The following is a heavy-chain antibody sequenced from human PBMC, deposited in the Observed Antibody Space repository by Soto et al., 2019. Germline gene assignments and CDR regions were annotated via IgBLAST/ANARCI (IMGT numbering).Heavy chain of an antibody. CDR2: INWNSDTI. V-gene: IGHV3-9*01. D-gene: IGHD3-22*01. Sequence: GGSLRLSCAASGCTFDNYAMHWVRQAPGKGLEWVSGINWNSDTIGYADSVKGRFTVSRDNAKGSLLLQMSSLRAEDTAVYFCAMSNSNDLYYHFESWGQGTPVTVSS. J-gene: IGHJ4*02. CDR1: GCTFDNYA. CDR3: AMSNSNDLYYHFES.